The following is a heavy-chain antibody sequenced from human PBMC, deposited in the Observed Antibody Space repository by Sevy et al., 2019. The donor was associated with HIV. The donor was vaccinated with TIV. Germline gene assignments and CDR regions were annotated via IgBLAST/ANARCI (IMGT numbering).Heavy chain of an antibody. J-gene: IGHJ4*02. CDR2: IWSDGKNK. CDR3: ARRLDHLTGTPAGY. V-gene: IGHV3-33*01. Sequence: GGSLRLSCSASGFTFNNFAMHWVRQAPGQGLEWVAVIWSDGKNKYYADSVKGRFSISRDNTKKTLSLQMNGLRADDTALYFCARRLDHLTGTPAGYWGVGTLVSVSS. D-gene: IGHD1-20*01. CDR1: GFTFNNFA.